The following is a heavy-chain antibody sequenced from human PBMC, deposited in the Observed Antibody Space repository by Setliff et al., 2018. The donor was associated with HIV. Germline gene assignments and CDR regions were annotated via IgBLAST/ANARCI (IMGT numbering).Heavy chain of an antibody. Sequence: GGSLRLSCVASGVTFNAHSLTWVRQAPGRGLEWVSSISAGRTYIYYADAVKGRFTISRDTSKNTVDLQMNSLRAEDTAVYYCARDSVLGRDGYNPIGHWGKGTTVTISS. CDR3: ARDSVLGRDGYNPIGH. D-gene: IGHD5-18*01. V-gene: IGHV3-21*04. CDR2: ISAGRTYI. CDR1: GVTFNAHS. J-gene: IGHJ6*04.